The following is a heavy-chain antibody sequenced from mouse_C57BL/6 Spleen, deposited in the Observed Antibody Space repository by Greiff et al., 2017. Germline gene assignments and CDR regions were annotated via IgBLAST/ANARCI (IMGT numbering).Heavy chain of an antibody. CDR1: GYTFTSYC. J-gene: IGHJ3*01. CDR2: IDSSDSYT. CDR3: ARWATVVTAGFDY. Sequence: VHVKEPEAEFVLPGASVKLSCKASGYTFTSYCMPWVKQIPGQGLEWIGNIDSSDSYTNYMQSFKGHFIFTVDKASSTVYMQLSSLTSEDSAVYYCARWATVVTAGFDYWGKGTTVTVSA. V-gene: IGHV1-69*01. D-gene: IGHD2-2*01.